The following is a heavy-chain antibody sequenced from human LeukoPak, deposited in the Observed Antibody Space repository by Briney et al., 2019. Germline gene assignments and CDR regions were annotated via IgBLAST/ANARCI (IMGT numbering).Heavy chain of an antibody. J-gene: IGHJ4*02. CDR3: ASGGPNNSPFVSVYYLDY. D-gene: IGHD4-23*01. CDR1: GYTFTSYG. V-gene: IGHV1-18*01. Sequence: ASVKVSCKASGYTFTSYGISWVRQAPGQGLEWMGWISAYNGNTNYAQKLQGRVTMTTDTSTSTAYMELRSLRSDDTAVYYCASGGPNNSPFVSVYYLDYWGQGTLVTVSS. CDR2: ISAYNGNT.